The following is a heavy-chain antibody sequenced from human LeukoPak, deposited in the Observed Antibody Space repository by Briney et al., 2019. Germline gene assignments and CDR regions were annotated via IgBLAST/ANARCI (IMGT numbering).Heavy chain of an antibody. CDR2: IYHSGST. Sequence: PSETLSLTCTVSGGSISSYSWSWIRQPPGKGLEWIGYIYHSGSTYYNPSLKSRVTISVDRSKNQFSLKLSSVTAADTAVYYCAREAPDGIDPWGQGTLVTVSS. D-gene: IGHD5-24*01. V-gene: IGHV4-30-2*01. CDR3: AREAPDGIDP. J-gene: IGHJ5*02. CDR1: GGSISSYS.